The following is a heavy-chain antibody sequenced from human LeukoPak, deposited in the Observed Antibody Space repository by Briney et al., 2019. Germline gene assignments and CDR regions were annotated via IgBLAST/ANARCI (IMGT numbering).Heavy chain of an antibody. J-gene: IGHJ3*01. V-gene: IGHV4-4*07. CDR3: ARSPRNSRSGSPPGPTPGCWAFDF. CDR1: GGSISSYY. Sequence: SETLSLTCTVSGGSISSYYWSWIRQPAGKGLEWIGRIYTSGSTNYNPSLKSRVTMSVDTSKNQFSLKLSSVTAADTAVYYWARSPRNSRSGSPPGPTPGCWAFDFGAKGQWSPSLQ. D-gene: IGHD6-13*01. CDR2: IYTSGST.